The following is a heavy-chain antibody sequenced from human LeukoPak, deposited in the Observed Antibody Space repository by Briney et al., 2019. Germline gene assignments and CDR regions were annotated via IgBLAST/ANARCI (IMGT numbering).Heavy chain of an antibody. CDR3: GRGRRWDSSTYRTPIES. Sequence: PSETLSLTSTVSGDSISDYIWSWIRQPPGEGLEWIGYAFNSENTNYNPALKSRVTMSADRSRNQISLDLRSVTAADTAVYYCGRGRRWDSSTYRTPIESWGQGTLVSVSS. J-gene: IGHJ4*02. CDR2: AFNSENT. CDR1: GDSISDYI. V-gene: IGHV4-59*01. D-gene: IGHD6-13*01.